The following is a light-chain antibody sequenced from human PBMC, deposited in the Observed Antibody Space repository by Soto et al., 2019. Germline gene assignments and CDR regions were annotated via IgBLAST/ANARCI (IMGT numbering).Light chain of an antibody. CDR2: GAS. Sequence: ESVLTQSPGTLSLSPGERATLSCRASQSVSSSYLAWYQQKPGQTPRLLIYGASSRATGIPDRFSGSGSGTDITLTISRLEPEDFAVYYCQQYGSSTTFGQGTKV. CDR3: QQYGSSTT. V-gene: IGKV3-20*01. J-gene: IGKJ1*01. CDR1: QSVSSSY.